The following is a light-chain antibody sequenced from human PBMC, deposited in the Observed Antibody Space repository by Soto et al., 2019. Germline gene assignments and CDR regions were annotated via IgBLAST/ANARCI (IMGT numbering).Light chain of an antibody. CDR1: QSLLHSDGKTY. Sequence: DIVMTQTPLSLSVTPGQPASISCKSSQSLLHSDGKTYLYWYLQKPGQPPQLLIYEVSNRFSGVPDRFSGSGSGTEFTLTISSLQPDDFATYYCQHYNSYSEAFGQGTKVDIK. CDR2: EVS. V-gene: IGKV2D-29*01. CDR3: QHYNSYSEA. J-gene: IGKJ1*01.